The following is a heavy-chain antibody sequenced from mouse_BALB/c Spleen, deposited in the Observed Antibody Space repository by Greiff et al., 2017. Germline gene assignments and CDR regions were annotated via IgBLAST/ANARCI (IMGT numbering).Heavy chain of an antibody. D-gene: IGHD4-1*01. CDR3: TREGNWDAFDY. CDR1: GFTFSSYT. J-gene: IGHJ2*01. V-gene: IGHV5-6-4*01. Sequence: EVQLVESGGGLVKPGGSLKLSCAASGFTFSSYTMSWVRQTPEKRLEWVATLSSGGSYTYYPDSVKGRFTISRDNAKNTLYLQMSSLKSEDTAMYYCTREGNWDAFDYWGQGTTLTVSS. CDR2: LSSGGSYT.